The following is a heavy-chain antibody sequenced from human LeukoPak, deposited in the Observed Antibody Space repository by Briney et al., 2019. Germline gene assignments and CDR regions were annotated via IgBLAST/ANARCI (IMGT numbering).Heavy chain of an antibody. V-gene: IGHV6-1*01. Sequence: SQTLSLTCAISGDSVSGNRVVWNWIRQSPSSGLEWLGRTYYRSKWHYDYAESVKGRMTVNPDTSKNQFSLQLDSVTPEDTATYYCARDAPGQSYFDYWGQGILVTVSS. CDR1: GDSVSGNRVV. CDR3: ARDAPGQSYFDY. CDR2: TYYRSKWHY. D-gene: IGHD3-10*01. J-gene: IGHJ4*02.